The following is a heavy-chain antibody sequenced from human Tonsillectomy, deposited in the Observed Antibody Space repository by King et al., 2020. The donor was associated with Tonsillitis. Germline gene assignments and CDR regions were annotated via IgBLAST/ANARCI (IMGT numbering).Heavy chain of an antibody. D-gene: IGHD2/OR15-2a*01. CDR2: ITSSGSAI. CDR3: ARAHKTKISFDY. Sequence: DVQLVESGGGFVQPGGSLRLSCAASGFTFSTYDMNWVRQAPGKGLDWVSYITSSGSAIYYADSVKGRFTISRDNAKNSLYLQMNSLRAEDTAVYYCARAHKTKISFDYWGQGTLVTVSS. CDR1: GFTFSTYD. J-gene: IGHJ4*02. V-gene: IGHV3-48*03.